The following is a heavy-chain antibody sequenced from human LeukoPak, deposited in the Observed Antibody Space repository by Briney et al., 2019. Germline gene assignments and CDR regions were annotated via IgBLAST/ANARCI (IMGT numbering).Heavy chain of an antibody. CDR3: ARARVAAKSGYMDV. D-gene: IGHD2-15*01. Sequence: GGSLRLSCAASGFTFITYGMYWVRQAPGKGLEYVSSISSNGNTYYANSVKGRFTISRDTPKNTLYLQMGSLRDEDLAVYYCARARVAAKSGYMDVWGTGTTVTISS. CDR1: GFTFITYG. CDR2: ISSNGNT. J-gene: IGHJ6*03. V-gene: IGHV3-64*01.